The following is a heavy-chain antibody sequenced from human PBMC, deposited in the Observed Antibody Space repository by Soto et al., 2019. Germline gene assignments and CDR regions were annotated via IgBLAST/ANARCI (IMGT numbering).Heavy chain of an antibody. CDR3: ARVGLGDAFDI. CDR1: GGSISSGGYY. J-gene: IGHJ3*02. CDR2: IYYSGST. D-gene: IGHD3-22*01. V-gene: IGHV4-31*03. Sequence: QVQLQESGPGLVKPSQTLSLTCTVSGGSISSGGYYWSWIRQHPGKGLEWIGYIYYSGSTYYNPCLKSRVTLSVDTSKNQFSLKLRSVTVADTAVYYCARVGLGDAFDIWGQGTMVTVSS.